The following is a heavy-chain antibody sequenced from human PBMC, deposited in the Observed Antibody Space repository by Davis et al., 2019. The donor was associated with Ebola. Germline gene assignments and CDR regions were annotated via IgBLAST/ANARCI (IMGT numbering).Heavy chain of an antibody. CDR2: ISSSSSYK. Sequence: PGGSLRLSCAASGVTFSSYSMNWVRQAPGKGLEWVSSISSSSSYKYYADSVKGRFTISRDNAKNSLYLQMNSLRAEDTAVYYCARDLLFLEWLLFTHAMDVWGKGTTVTVSS. V-gene: IGHV3-21*01. J-gene: IGHJ6*03. CDR1: GVTFSSYS. D-gene: IGHD3-3*01. CDR3: ARDLLFLEWLLFTHAMDV.